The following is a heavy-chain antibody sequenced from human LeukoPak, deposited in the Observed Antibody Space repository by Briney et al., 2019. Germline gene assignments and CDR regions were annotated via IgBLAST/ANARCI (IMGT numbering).Heavy chain of an antibody. J-gene: IGHJ6*03. Sequence: SETLSLTCGVSGEPFSDYYLSWIRQPPGKGLEWIGDISESGSTNYNPSLKSRVTISVDPSKNQFYLKLISMTAADTAVYFCVRGRTDYYYYMDVWGKGTTVTVSS. CDR3: VRGRTDYYYYMDV. V-gene: IGHV4-34*01. CDR1: GEPFSDYY. CDR2: ISESGST.